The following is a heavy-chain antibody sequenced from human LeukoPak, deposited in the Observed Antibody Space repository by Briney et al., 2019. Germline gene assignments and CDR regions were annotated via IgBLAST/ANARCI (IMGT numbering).Heavy chain of an antibody. Sequence: PGGSLRLSCAASGFTFSSYDMHWVRHATGKVLEWVSAIGTAGDTYYPGSVKGRFTISRENAKNSLYLQMNSLRAGDTAVYYCARGGYYGSGSYAFDPWGQGTLATVSS. CDR3: ARGGYYGSGSYAFDP. V-gene: IGHV3-13*01. D-gene: IGHD3-10*01. CDR2: IGTAGDT. CDR1: GFTFSSYD. J-gene: IGHJ5*02.